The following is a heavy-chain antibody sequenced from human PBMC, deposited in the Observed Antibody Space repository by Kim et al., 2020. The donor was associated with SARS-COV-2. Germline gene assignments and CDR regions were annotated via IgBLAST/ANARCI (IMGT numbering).Heavy chain of an antibody. CDR3: AKDNFGVLDY. D-gene: IGHD4-17*01. CDR2: ISWDSGNI. J-gene: IGHJ4*02. CDR1: GFTVGGFA. V-gene: IGHV3-9*01. Sequence: GGSLRLSCAASGFTVGGFAMHWVRQAPGKGLEWVSIISWDSGNIKDVDSVKGRFTISRDNANNVLFLQMHSLRTEDTALYYCAKDNFGVLDYWGQGTLVTVSS.